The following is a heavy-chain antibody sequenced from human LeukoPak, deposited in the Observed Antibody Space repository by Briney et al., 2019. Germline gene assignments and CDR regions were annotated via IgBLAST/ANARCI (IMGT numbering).Heavy chain of an antibody. D-gene: IGHD5-12*01. CDR2: INPSGGST. Sequence: ASVKVSCKASGYTFTGYYMHWVRQAPGQGLEWMGIINPSGGSTSYAQKFQGRVTMTRDTSTSTVYMELSSLRSEDTAVYYCATHAVATINVHDAFDIWGQGTMVTVSS. V-gene: IGHV1-46*01. CDR3: ATHAVATINVHDAFDI. CDR1: GYTFTGYY. J-gene: IGHJ3*02.